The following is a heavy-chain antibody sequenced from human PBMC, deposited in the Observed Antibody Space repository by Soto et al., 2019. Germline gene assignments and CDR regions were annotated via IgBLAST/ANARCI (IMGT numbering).Heavy chain of an antibody. J-gene: IGHJ5*02. CDR1: GGTFSSYA. D-gene: IGHD6-19*01. CDR3: ARARGIAVAGHNWFDP. V-gene: IGHV1-69*13. Sequence: XSVKVSCKASGGTFSSYASSWVRQAPGQGLEWMGGIIPIFGTANYAQKFKGRVTITADESTSTAYMELSSLRSEDTGVYYCARARGIAVAGHNWFDPWGQGILLTVSS. CDR2: IIPIFGTA.